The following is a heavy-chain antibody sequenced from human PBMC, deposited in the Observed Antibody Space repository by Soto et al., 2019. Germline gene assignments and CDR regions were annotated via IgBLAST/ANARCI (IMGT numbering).Heavy chain of an antibody. Sequence: EVQLVESGGGLVQPGRSLRLSCAASGFTFDDYAMHWVRQAPRKGLEWVSGISWNSGSIGYADSVKGRFTISRDNAKNSLYLQMNSLRAEDTALYYCAKEAEPVYYYYMDVWGKGTTVTVSS. J-gene: IGHJ6*03. CDR1: GFTFDDYA. CDR2: ISWNSGSI. CDR3: AKEAEPVYYYYMDV. V-gene: IGHV3-9*01. D-gene: IGHD2-2*01.